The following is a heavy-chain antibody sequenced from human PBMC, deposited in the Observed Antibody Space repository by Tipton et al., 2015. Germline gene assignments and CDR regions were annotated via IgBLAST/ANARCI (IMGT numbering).Heavy chain of an antibody. D-gene: IGHD2-2*01. V-gene: IGHV1-69*01. J-gene: IGHJ6*02. Sequence: QVQLVQSGAEVKKPGSSVKVSCTASGGSFSSYAIIWVRQAPGQGLEWMGGNVPMLGTANYAQKFQGRVTFTAYQSTSTVYMELSNLRSEDTAVYYCAREVSDAMMDVWGQGTTVTVSS. CDR2: NVPMLGTA. CDR1: GGSFSSYA. CDR3: AREVSDAMMDV.